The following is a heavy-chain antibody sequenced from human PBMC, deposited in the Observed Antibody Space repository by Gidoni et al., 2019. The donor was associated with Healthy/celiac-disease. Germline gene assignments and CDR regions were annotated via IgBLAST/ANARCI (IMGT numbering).Heavy chain of an antibody. CDR3: ASPVRNSGYAVYYYGMDV. V-gene: IGHV1-69*01. J-gene: IGHJ6*02. CDR2: IIPIFGKA. D-gene: IGHD5-12*01. Sequence: QVQLVQSGAEVKKPGSSVKVSCKASGGTFSSYAISWVRQAPGQGLEWMGGIIPIFGKANYAQKFQGRVTITADESTSTAYMELSSLRSEDTAVYYCASPVRNSGYAVYYYGMDVWGQGTTVTVSS. CDR1: GGTFSSYA.